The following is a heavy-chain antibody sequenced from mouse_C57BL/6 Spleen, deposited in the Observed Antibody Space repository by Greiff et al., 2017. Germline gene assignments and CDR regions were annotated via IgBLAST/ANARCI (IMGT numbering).Heavy chain of an antibody. CDR1: GYSITSGYY. Sequence: EVQLQESGPGLVKPSQSLSLTCSVTGYSITSGYYWNWIRQFPGNKLEWMGYLSYDGSNNYNPSLKNRISITRDTSKNQFFLKLNSVTTEDTATYYCARAPCITTVVDAMDYWGQGTSVTVSS. CDR2: LSYDGSN. V-gene: IGHV3-6*01. J-gene: IGHJ4*01. D-gene: IGHD1-1*01. CDR3: ARAPCITTVVDAMDY.